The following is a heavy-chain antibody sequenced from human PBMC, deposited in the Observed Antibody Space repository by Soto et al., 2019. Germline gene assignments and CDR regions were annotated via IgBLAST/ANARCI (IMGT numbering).Heavy chain of an antibody. Sequence: QVQLVQSGAEVKKPGASVKVSCKASGYTFTSYGISWVRQAPGQGLEWMGWISAYNGNTNYAQKLQGRVTMTTDTSTRTAYLELSSLRSDDTAVYYCARYCSGGSCDPYNWFDPWGQGTLYAVAS. J-gene: IGHJ5*02. CDR2: ISAYNGNT. CDR1: GYTFTSYG. CDR3: ARYCSGGSCDPYNWFDP. D-gene: IGHD2-15*01. V-gene: IGHV1-18*01.